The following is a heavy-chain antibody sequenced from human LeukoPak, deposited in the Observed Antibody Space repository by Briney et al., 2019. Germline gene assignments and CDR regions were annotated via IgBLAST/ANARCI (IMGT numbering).Heavy chain of an antibody. J-gene: IGHJ4*02. Sequence: SQTLSLTCTVSGGSISSYYWSWIRQPPGKGLEWIGYIYYSGSTNYNPSLKSRVTISVDTSKNQFSLKLSSVTAADTAVYYCARARPLIAAAGTFVDYWGQGTLVTVSS. V-gene: IGHV4-59*12. CDR1: GGSISSYY. CDR3: ARARPLIAAAGTFVDY. D-gene: IGHD6-13*01. CDR2: IYYSGST.